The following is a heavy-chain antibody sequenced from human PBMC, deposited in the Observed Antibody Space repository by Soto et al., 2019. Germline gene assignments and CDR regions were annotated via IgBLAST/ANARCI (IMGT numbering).Heavy chain of an antibody. CDR3: ASGPGSPNYYYPMDV. V-gene: IGHV5-51*01. CDR1: GYSFTNYW. CDR2: IYVGASST. D-gene: IGHD3-10*01. J-gene: IGHJ6*02. Sequence: GESLKISCQGSGYSFTNYWIGWVRQMPGKGLEWVGIIYVGASSTRYSPSFQGQVTISADKSISTAYLQWSSLKVSDTAIYYCASGPGSPNYYYPMDVWGQGTTVTVSS.